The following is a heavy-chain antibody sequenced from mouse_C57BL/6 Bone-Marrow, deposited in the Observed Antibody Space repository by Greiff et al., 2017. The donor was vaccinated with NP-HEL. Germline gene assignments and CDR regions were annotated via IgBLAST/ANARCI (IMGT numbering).Heavy chain of an antibody. J-gene: IGHJ3*01. V-gene: IGHV5-6*01. CDR1: GFTFSSYG. Sequence: EVKLVESGGDLVKPGGSLKLSCAASGFTFSSYGMSWVRQTPDKRLAWVATISSGGSYTYYPDSVKGRFTISRDNAKNTLYLQMSSLKSEDTAMYYCARPSFYYYGSSYPFAYWGQGTLVTVSA. D-gene: IGHD1-1*01. CDR3: ARPSFYYYGSSYPFAY. CDR2: ISSGGSYT.